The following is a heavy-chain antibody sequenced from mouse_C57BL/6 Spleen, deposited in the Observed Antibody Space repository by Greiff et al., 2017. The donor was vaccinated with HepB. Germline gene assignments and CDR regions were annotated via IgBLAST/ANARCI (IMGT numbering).Heavy chain of an antibody. Sequence: VNVKQSGPELVKPGASVKIPCKASGYTFTDYNMDWVKQSHGKSLEWIGDINPNNGGTIYNQKFKGKATLTVDKSPSTAYMELRSLTSEDTAVYYCARADGYYGWFAYWGQGTLVTVSA. CDR3: ARADGYYGWFAY. J-gene: IGHJ3*01. V-gene: IGHV1-18*01. D-gene: IGHD2-3*01. CDR1: GYTFTDYN. CDR2: INPNNGGT.